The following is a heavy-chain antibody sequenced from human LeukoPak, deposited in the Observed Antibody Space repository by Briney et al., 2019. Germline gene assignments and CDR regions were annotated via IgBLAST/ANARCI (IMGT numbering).Heavy chain of an antibody. CDR3: ATGRGYSYGLDY. D-gene: IGHD5-18*01. J-gene: IGHJ4*02. V-gene: IGHV1-24*01. CDR1: GYTLTELS. Sequence: ASVKVSCKVSGYTLTELSMHWVRQTPGKGLEWMGGFDPEDGETIYAQKFQGRVTMTEDTSTDTAYMELSSLRSEDTAVYYCATGRGYSYGLDYWGQGTLVTVS. CDR2: FDPEDGET.